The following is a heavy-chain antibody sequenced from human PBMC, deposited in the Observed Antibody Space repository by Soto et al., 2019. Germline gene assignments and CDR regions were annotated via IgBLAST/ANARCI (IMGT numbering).Heavy chain of an antibody. CDR1: GFTFSSYG. Sequence: QVQLVESGGGVVQPGRSLRLSCVASGFTFSSYGMHWVRQAPGKGLEWVAVISYDGSRKLSADSVKGRFTISRDNSKNTLILQMNSMRPEDTAVYYCAKGVELWYYYYGMDVWGQGTTVIVS. CDR2: ISYDGSRK. J-gene: IGHJ6*02. V-gene: IGHV3-30*18. D-gene: IGHD3-16*01. CDR3: AKGVELWYYYYGMDV.